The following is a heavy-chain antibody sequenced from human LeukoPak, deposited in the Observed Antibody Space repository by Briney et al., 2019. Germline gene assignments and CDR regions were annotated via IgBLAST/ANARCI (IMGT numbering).Heavy chain of an antibody. CDR1: GYTFTGYY. Sequence: ASVKVSCKASGYTFTGYYMHWVRQAPGQGLEWMGWINPNSGGTNYAQKFQGRVTMTRDTSISTAYMELSRLRSDDTAVYYCARVGRGITIFGVVDSLDYWGQGTLVTVSS. V-gene: IGHV1-2*02. CDR3: ARVGRGITIFGVVDSLDY. J-gene: IGHJ4*02. D-gene: IGHD3-3*01. CDR2: INPNSGGT.